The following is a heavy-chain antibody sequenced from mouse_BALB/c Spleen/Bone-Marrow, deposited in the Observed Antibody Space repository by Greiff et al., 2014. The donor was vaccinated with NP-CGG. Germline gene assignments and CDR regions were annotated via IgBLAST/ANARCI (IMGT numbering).Heavy chain of an antibody. J-gene: IGHJ4*01. CDR1: RFTFSSYG. V-gene: IGHV5-6-3*01. CDR2: INSNGGST. Sequence: VQLQQSGGGLVQPGGSLKLSCAASRFTFSSYGMSWVRQTPDKRLELVATINSNGGSTYYPDSVKGRSTISRDNAKNTLYLQMSSLKSEDTAMYYCARDRYYGYAMDYWGQGTSVTVSS. D-gene: IGHD1-1*01. CDR3: ARDRYYGYAMDY.